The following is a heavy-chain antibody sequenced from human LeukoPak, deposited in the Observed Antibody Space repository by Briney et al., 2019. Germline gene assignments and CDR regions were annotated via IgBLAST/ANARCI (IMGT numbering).Heavy chain of an antibody. CDR1: GGSFSGYY. V-gene: IGHV4-34*01. CDR3: AREPRGYSYGSGIDY. CDR2: INHSGST. J-gene: IGHJ4*02. D-gene: IGHD5-18*01. Sequence: SETLSLTCAVYGGSFSGYYWSWIRQPPGKGLEWIGEINHSGSTNYNPSLKSRVTISVDTSKNQFSLKLSSVTAADTAVYYCAREPRGYSYGSGIDYWGQGTLLTVSS.